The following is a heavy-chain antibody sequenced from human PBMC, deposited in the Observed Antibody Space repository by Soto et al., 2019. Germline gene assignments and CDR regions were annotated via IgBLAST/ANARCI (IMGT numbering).Heavy chain of an antibody. J-gene: IGHJ5*02. CDR1: GFTFSSHW. Sequence: PGGSLRLSCAASGFTFSSHWMHCVRQAPGKGLVWVSRINNDGSSTSYADSVKGRFTISRDNAKNTLYLQMNSLRAEDTAVYYCARVRGVITTTNWFDPWGQGT. V-gene: IGHV3-74*01. CDR3: ARVRGVITTTNWFDP. CDR2: INNDGSST. D-gene: IGHD3-10*01.